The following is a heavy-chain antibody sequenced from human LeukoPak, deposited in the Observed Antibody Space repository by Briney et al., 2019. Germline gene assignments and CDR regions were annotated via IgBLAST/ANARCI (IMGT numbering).Heavy chain of an antibody. Sequence: SETLSLTCTVSGGSISSYYWSWIRQLPGKGLEWIGYIYYTGSTNYNPSLKSRVTISVDTSKNQFSLKLSSVTAADTAVYYCARDGISGSYYAEYFQHWGQGTLVTVSS. V-gene: IGHV4-59*01. CDR3: ARDGISGSYYAEYFQH. CDR2: IYYTGST. D-gene: IGHD1-26*01. CDR1: GGSISSYY. J-gene: IGHJ1*01.